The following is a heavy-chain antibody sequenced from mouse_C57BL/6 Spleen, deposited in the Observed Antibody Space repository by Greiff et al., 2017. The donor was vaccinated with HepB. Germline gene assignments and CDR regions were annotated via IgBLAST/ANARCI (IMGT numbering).Heavy chain of an antibody. CDR3: ARGGNPAWFAY. J-gene: IGHJ3*01. CDR1: GFTFSDYG. D-gene: IGHD1-1*02. Sequence: DVQRVESGGGLVKPGGSLKLSCAASGFTFSDYGMHWVRQAPEKGLEWVAYISSGSSTIYYADTVKGRFTISRDNAKNTLFLQMTSLRSEDTAMYYCARGGNPAWFAYWGQGTLVTVSA. V-gene: IGHV5-17*01. CDR2: ISSGSSTI.